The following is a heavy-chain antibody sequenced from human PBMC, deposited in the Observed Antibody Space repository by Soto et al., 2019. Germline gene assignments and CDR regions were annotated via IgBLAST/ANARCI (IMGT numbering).Heavy chain of an antibody. CDR1: GYTFTSYD. CDR2: MNPNSGNT. V-gene: IGHV1-8*01. Sequence: ASVKVSCQASGYTFTSYDINWVRQASGQGLEWMGWMNPNSGNTGYAQKFQGRVNMTRNTSISTAYMELSSLRSEDTAVHYCARDLHTTIFGVVIPTRAFDIWGQGTMVTVSS. J-gene: IGHJ3*02. D-gene: IGHD3-3*01. CDR3: ARDLHTTIFGVVIPTRAFDI.